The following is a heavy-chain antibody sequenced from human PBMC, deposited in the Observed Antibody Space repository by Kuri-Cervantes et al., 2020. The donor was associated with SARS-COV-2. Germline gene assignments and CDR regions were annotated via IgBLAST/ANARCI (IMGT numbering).Heavy chain of an antibody. CDR3: ARLGTGLPFDS. D-gene: IGHD7-27*01. J-gene: IGHJ4*02. CDR2: IYYRGNT. V-gene: IGHV4-39*01. Sequence: SETLSLTCIVSGASISETIFWWGWIRQPPGRGLEWIGSIYYRGNTYYNPSLKSRITMSVDTSKSQFSLRLRSVTAADTAMYYRARLGTGLPFDSWGQGTLVTVSS. CDR1: GASISETIFW.